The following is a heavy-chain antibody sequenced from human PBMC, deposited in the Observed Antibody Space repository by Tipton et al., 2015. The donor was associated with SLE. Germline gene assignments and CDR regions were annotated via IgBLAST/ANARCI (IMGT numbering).Heavy chain of an antibody. CDR3: ARLSSGTGDFEH. CDR2: IYYTGTT. V-gene: IGHV4-39*01. D-gene: IGHD7-27*01. Sequence: TLSLTCSISGSSITSSSHYWGWIRRPPGKGLEWIGSIYYTGTTYYNPSLKSRVTISVETSKTHFSLKMSSVTAADTAMYYCARLSSGTGDFEHWGQGTLVVVSS. CDR1: GSSITSSSHY. J-gene: IGHJ4*02.